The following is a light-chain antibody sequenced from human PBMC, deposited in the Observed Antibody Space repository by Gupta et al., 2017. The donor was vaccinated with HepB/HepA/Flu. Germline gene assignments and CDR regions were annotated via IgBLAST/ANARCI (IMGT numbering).Light chain of an antibody. V-gene: IGLV2-14*01. CDR2: DVS. Sequence: QSALTQPASVSGSPGQSITISCTGTSSDVGGSNYVSCHQQHPAKAPNLLIYDVSKRPAGVSNRFSASKSGNTASLTISGRQDEDEANYYCSSDRSSSTLVFGTGTKVTVL. CDR1: SSDVGGSNY. J-gene: IGLJ1*01. CDR3: SSDRSSSTLV.